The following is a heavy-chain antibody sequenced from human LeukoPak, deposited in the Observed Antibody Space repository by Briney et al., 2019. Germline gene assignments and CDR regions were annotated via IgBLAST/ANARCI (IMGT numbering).Heavy chain of an antibody. Sequence: GGSLRLSCAASGFTFSNYAMSWVRQAPGKGLEWVSAISGSGGTTYYADSVKGRFTISRDNSKNTLFLQMNSLRAEDTAVYYCAKDYYYDSSGYYAYTYYFDYWGQGTLVTVSS. D-gene: IGHD3-22*01. CDR3: AKDYYYDSSGYYAYTYYFDY. V-gene: IGHV3-23*01. CDR1: GFTFSNYA. CDR2: ISGSGGTT. J-gene: IGHJ4*02.